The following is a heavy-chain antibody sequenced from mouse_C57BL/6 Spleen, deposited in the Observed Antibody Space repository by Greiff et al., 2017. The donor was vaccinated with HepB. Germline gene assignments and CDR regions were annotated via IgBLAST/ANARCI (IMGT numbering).Heavy chain of an antibody. CDR1: GYNFTSYW. V-gene: IGHV1-74*01. J-gene: IGHJ4*01. Sequence: QVQLQQPGAELVKPGASVKVSCQASGYNFTSYWMHWVKQRPGQGLEWIGRIHPSDSDTNYNQKFKGKATLTVDKSSSTAYMQLSSLTSEDSAVYYCANSAIYDYDDGAMDYGGQRTSVTVTS. CDR2: IHPSDSDT. D-gene: IGHD2-4*01. CDR3: ANSAIYDYDDGAMDY.